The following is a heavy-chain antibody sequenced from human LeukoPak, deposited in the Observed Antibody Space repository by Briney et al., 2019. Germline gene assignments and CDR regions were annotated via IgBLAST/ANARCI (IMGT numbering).Heavy chain of an antibody. D-gene: IGHD3-22*01. CDR1: GFTFSSHW. J-gene: IGHJ4*02. CDR2: INSDGSTT. Sequence: PGGSLRLSCAASGFTFSSHWMHWVRQALAKGLVWVSRINSDGSTTSYADSVKGRFTISRDNAKNTLYLQMNSLRAEDTAVYYCARVMYYYHSSGSIAVYYFDYWGQGTLVTVSS. V-gene: IGHV3-74*01. CDR3: ARVMYYYHSSGSIAVYYFDY.